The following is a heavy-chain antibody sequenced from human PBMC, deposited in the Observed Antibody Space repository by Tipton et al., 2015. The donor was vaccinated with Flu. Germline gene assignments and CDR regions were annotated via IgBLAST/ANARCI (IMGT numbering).Heavy chain of an antibody. V-gene: IGHV3-21*01. D-gene: IGHD3-10*01. CDR2: ISSSSSYI. CDR1: GFTFSSYS. Sequence: SLRLSCAASGFTFSSYSMNWVRQAPGKGLEWVSSISSSSSYIYYADSVKGRFTISRDNAKNSLYLQMNSLRAEDTAVYYCARTYGSGIYPYYFDYWGQGTLVTVSS. CDR3: ARTYGSGIYPYYFDY. J-gene: IGHJ4*02.